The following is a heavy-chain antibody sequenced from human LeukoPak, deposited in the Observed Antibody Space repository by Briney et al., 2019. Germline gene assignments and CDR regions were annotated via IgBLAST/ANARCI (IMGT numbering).Heavy chain of an antibody. CDR3: AHTLVSAAMGSFDY. V-gene: IGHV2-5*01. CDR2: IYWNDDK. CDR1: GFSLSTSGVG. D-gene: IGHD2-2*01. J-gene: IGHJ4*02. Sequence: SGPTLVKPTQTLTLTCTFSGFSLSTSGVGVGWIRQPPGKALEWLALIYWNDDKRYSPSLKSRLTITKDTSKNQVVLTMTNMDPVDTATYYCAHTLVSAAMGSFDYWGQGTLVTVSS.